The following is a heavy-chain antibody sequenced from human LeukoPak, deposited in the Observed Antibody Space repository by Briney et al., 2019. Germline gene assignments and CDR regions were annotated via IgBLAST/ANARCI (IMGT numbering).Heavy chain of an antibody. CDR2: ISWNSLSI. CDR3: ARDTYFYGSSPLDH. V-gene: IGHV3-9*01. Sequence: PGRSLRLSCAASGVRFDDHAMHWVRQAPGKGLEWVSGISWNSLSIAYADSVKGRFTISRDNAKNSLYLQMNSLRAEDTALYYCARDTYFYGSSPLDHWGQGTLVTVSS. J-gene: IGHJ4*02. CDR1: GVRFDDHA. D-gene: IGHD3-22*01.